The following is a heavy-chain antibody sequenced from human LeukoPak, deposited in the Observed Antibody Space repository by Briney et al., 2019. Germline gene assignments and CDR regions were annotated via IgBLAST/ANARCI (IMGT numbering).Heavy chain of an antibody. V-gene: IGHV3-30*18. D-gene: IGHD2-2*01. CDR1: GFTFSSYG. CDR2: ISYDGSNK. J-gene: IGHJ4*02. Sequence: GGSLRLSCAASGFTFSSYGVHWVRQAPGKGLEWVAVISYDGSNKYYADSVKGRFTISRNNSKNTLYLQMNSLRAEDTAVYYCAKDPPMPTIWGQGTLVTVSS. CDR3: AKDPPMPTI.